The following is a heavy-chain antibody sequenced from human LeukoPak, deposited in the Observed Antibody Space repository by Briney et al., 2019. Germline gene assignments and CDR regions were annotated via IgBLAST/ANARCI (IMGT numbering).Heavy chain of an antibody. CDR2: INSDGSST. D-gene: IGHD2-2*01. V-gene: IGHV3-74*01. J-gene: IGHJ4*02. CDR1: GFTFSSYW. CDR3: ARDLFQLDCSSTSCYGDAVDY. Sequence: GGSLRLSCAASGFTFSSYWMHWVRQAPGKGLVWVSRINSDGSSTSYADSVKGRFTISRDNAKNTLYLQMNSLRAEDTAVYYCARDLFQLDCSSTSCYGDAVDYWDQGTLVTVSS.